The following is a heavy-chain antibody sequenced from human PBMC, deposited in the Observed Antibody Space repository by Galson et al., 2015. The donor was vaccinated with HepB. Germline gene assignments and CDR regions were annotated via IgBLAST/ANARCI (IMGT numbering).Heavy chain of an antibody. D-gene: IGHD6-13*01. CDR1: GFTFDDYA. V-gene: IGHV3-9*01. CDR3: AKDIGGSSWYIYYYGMDV. CDR2: ISWNSGSI. Sequence: SLRLSCAASGFTFDDYAMHWVRQAPGKGLEWVSGISWNSGSIGYADSVKGRFTISRDDAKNSLYLQMNSLRAEDTALYYCAKDIGGSSWYIYYYGMDVWGQGTTVTVSS. J-gene: IGHJ6*02.